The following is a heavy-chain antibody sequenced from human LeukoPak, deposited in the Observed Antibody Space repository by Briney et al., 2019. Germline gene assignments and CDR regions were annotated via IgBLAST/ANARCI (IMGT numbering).Heavy chain of an antibody. Sequence: GGSVRLSCAASGFAFSSYSMNWVLQAPGKGLEWVSSISSSSSYIYYADSVKGRFTISRDNAKNSLHLQMNSLRAEDTAVYYCAREVAAAVYYWGQGTLVTVSS. V-gene: IGHV3-21*01. D-gene: IGHD6-13*01. CDR1: GFAFSSYS. J-gene: IGHJ4*02. CDR2: ISSSSSYI. CDR3: AREVAAAVYY.